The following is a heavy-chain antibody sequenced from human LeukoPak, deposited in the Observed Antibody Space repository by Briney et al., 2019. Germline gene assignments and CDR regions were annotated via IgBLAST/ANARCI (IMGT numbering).Heavy chain of an antibody. V-gene: IGHV3-74*01. CDR1: GFTFSSYW. CDR2: INSDGSST. CDR3: ARDMWLGYNWFDP. D-gene: IGHD6-19*01. Sequence: PGGSLSLSCAASGFTFSSYWMHWARQAPGKGLVWVSRINSDGSSTSYADSVKGRFTISRDNAKNTLYLQMNSLRAEDAAVYYCARDMWLGYNWFDPWGQGTLVTVSS. J-gene: IGHJ5*02.